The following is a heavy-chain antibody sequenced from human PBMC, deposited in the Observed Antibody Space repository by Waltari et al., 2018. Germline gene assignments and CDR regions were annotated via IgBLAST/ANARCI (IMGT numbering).Heavy chain of an antibody. Sequence: EVQLLESGGGLVQPGGSVRLSCAASGFTFICYAMTWVRQAPGKGLEWVSSISGPALTTFYADSVKGRFSVSRDNSKNTLYLQINGLRADDTAVYYCAKAGGIAAAEFQFDFWGRGTLVTVSS. D-gene: IGHD6-13*01. CDR2: ISGPALTT. CDR3: AKAGGIAAAEFQFDF. V-gene: IGHV3-23*01. CDR1: GFTFICYA. J-gene: IGHJ4*02.